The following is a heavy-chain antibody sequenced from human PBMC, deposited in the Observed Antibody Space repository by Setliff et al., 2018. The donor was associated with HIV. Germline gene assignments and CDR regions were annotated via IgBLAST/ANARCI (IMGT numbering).Heavy chain of an antibody. CDR2: IYCSGST. CDR1: GESFSDYY. CDR3: ARVRYHDFWSGYYLIDY. V-gene: IGHV4-59*01. D-gene: IGHD3-3*01. J-gene: IGHJ4*02. Sequence: SETLSLTCAVYGESFSDYYWSWIRQPPGKGLEWIGYIYCSGSTNYNPSLKSRVTISVDTSKNQFSLKLSSVTAADTAVYYCARVRYHDFWSGYYLIDYWGQGTLVTVSS.